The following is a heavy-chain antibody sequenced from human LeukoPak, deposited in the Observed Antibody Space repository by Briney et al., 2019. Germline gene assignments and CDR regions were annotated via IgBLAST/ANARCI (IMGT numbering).Heavy chain of an antibody. CDR1: GFTFISDE. CDR3: ARGTMIVGACDY. Sequence: GGSLRLSCSASGFTFISDEMSWVRQAPGEGLEWVSYISSSGSTIYYADSVRGRFTISRDSAKNSLYLQMTRLRAEDTAVYYCARGTMIVGACDYWGQGTLVTVSS. CDR2: ISSSGSTI. D-gene: IGHD3-22*01. J-gene: IGHJ4*02. V-gene: IGHV3-48*03.